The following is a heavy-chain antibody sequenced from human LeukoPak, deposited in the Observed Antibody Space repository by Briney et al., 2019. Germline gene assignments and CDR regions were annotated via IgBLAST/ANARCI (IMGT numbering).Heavy chain of an antibody. D-gene: IGHD1-26*01. CDR1: GFTFSNYA. CDR3: ARELGAYLDY. J-gene: IGHJ4*02. V-gene: IGHV3-33*08. Sequence: PGGSLRLSCAASGFTFSNYAMHWVRQAPAKGLEWVAVIWYDGSNKYYADSVKGRFTISRDNSKNTLYLQMNSLRAEDTAVYYCARELGAYLDYWGQGTLVTVSS. CDR2: IWYDGSNK.